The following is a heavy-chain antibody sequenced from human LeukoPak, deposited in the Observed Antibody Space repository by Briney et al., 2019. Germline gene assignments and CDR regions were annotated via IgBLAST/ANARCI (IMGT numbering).Heavy chain of an antibody. CDR1: GFTFSSYS. V-gene: IGHV3-21*01. CDR3: ARDDTSGWYVY. J-gene: IGHJ4*02. CDR2: ISSSSTYI. D-gene: IGHD6-19*01. Sequence: PGGSLRLSCAASGFTFSSYSMNWVRQAPGKGLEWVSSISSSSTYIYYADSVKGRFTISRDNAKNSLYLQMNSLRAEDTALYYCARDDTSGWYVYWGQGTLVTVSS.